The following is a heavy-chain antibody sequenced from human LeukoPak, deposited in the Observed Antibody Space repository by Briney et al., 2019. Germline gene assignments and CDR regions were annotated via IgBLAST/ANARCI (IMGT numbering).Heavy chain of an antibody. J-gene: IGHJ4*02. CDR3: ARRRRGDYGRGYFDY. D-gene: IGHD4-17*01. Sequence: SQTLSLTCTVSGGSISSGSYYWSWIRQPAGKGLEWIGRIYTSGSTNYNPSLKSRVTISVDTSKNQFSLKLSSVTAADTAVYYCARRRRGDYGRGYFDYWGQGTLDTVSS. V-gene: IGHV4-61*02. CDR2: IYTSGST. CDR1: GGSISSGSYY.